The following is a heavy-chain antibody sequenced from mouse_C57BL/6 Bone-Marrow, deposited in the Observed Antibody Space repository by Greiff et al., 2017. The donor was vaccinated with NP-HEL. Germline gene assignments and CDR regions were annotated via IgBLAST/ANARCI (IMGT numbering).Heavy chain of an antibody. CDR1: GYAFSSSW. D-gene: IGHD2-5*01. CDR3: ARKETYSNYPYAMDY. CDR2: IYPGDGDT. Sequence: QVQLQQSGPELVKPGASVKISCKASGYAFSSSWMNWVKQRPGKGLEWIGRIYPGDGDTNYNGKFKGKATLTADKSSSTAYMQLSSLTSEDSAVYFCARKETYSNYPYAMDYWGQGTSVTVSS. V-gene: IGHV1-82*01. J-gene: IGHJ4*01.